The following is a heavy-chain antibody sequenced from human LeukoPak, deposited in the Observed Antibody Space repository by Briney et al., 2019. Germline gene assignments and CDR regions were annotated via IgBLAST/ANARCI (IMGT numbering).Heavy chain of an antibody. CDR2: IIPIFGTA. Sequence: SVKVSCKASGGTFSSYAISWVRQAPGQGLEWMGGIIPIFGTANYAQKFQGRVTITADKSPSTAYMELSSLRSEDTAVYYCARGYCSGGSCYGGDYWGQGTLVTVSS. CDR3: ARGYCSGGSCYGGDY. J-gene: IGHJ4*02. D-gene: IGHD2-15*01. CDR1: GGTFSSYA. V-gene: IGHV1-69*06.